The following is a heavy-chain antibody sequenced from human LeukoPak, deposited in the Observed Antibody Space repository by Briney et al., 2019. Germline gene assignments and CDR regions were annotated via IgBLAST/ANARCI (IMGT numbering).Heavy chain of an antibody. D-gene: IGHD4/OR15-4a*01. CDR1: GYTFIIYY. J-gene: IGHJ4*02. CDR2: VNPSGGST. V-gene: IGHV1-46*01. CDR3: ARGKTMGDY. Sequence: ASVKVSCKASGYTFIIYYIHWVRQAPGQGLEWMGTVNPSGGSTNYAQKFQGRITMTRDTSTSTVYMELSSLKSEDTAVYYCARGKTMGDYWGQGTRVTVSS.